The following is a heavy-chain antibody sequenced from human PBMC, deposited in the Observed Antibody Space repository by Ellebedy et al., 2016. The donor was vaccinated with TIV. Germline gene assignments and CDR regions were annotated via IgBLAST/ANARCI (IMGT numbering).Heavy chain of an antibody. D-gene: IGHD2-2*01. CDR2: LSGTGNSI. CDR3: AKELTSRDVLHPMDV. Sequence: GESLKISCAASGFPFNHYGMSWVRQAPGKGLEWVSGLSGTGNSIYYADSVKGRFTISRDNSKNTLHLQMTSLRAEDTVRYYCAKELTSRDVLHPMDVWGPGTTVTVSS. J-gene: IGHJ6*02. V-gene: IGHV3-23*01. CDR1: GFPFNHYG.